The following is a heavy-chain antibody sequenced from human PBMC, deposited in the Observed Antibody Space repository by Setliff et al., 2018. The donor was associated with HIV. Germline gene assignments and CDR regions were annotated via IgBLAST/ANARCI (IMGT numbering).Heavy chain of an antibody. D-gene: IGHD3-10*01. V-gene: IGHV4-31*03. Sequence: TSETLSLTCTVSGGSISSSGNYWTWIRQRPGKGLEWIGYIYYTGSTYYHPSFKSRVLISVDTSNNLFSLSLRSVTAADTAVYYCARDLSPYGSGDPYYYYGMDVWGQGTTVTVSS. J-gene: IGHJ6*02. CDR1: GGSISSSGNY. CDR3: ARDLSPYGSGDPYYYYGMDV. CDR2: IYYTGST.